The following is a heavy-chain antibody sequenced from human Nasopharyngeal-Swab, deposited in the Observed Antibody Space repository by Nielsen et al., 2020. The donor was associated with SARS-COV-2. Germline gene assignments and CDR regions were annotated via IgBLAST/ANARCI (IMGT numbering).Heavy chain of an antibody. CDR2: ISGSGSYV. Sequence: GESLKISCAASGFTFSSYSMIWVRQVPGEGLEWVSSISGSGSYVYYADSVKGRFTISKDSAKNSLYLQMNSLRAEDTAVYYCVKDGSGLRSPLGNYYYMDVWGKGTTVTVSS. CDR1: GFTFSSYS. D-gene: IGHD4-17*01. V-gene: IGHV3-21*01. CDR3: VKDGSGLRSPLGNYYYMDV. J-gene: IGHJ6*03.